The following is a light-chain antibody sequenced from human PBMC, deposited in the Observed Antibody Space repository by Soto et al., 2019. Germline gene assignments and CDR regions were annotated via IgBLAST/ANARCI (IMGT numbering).Light chain of an antibody. V-gene: IGKV3-20*01. Sequence: EIVLTQSPGTLSLSPGERATLSCRASQSVSSSYLAWYQQKPGQAPRLLIYGASSRATGIPDRFSGSGSGTDFTLTISRLEPEDFVLYYCQQYGSSPLTFGQGTKVEIK. CDR1: QSVSSSY. CDR3: QQYGSSPLT. CDR2: GAS. J-gene: IGKJ1*01.